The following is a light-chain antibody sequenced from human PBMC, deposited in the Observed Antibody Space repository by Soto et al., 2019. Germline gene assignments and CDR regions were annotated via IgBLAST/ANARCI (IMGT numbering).Light chain of an antibody. Sequence: DIVMTQSPDSLAVSLGERATINCKSSQSDFFNSNNKNYLAWYQQKPGQPPKLLIYWASTRESGVPDRFSGSGSGTDFTLTISSLQAEDVAVYYCQQYYNIPPTFGQGTKVEI. CDR3: QQYYNIPPT. CDR2: WAS. V-gene: IGKV4-1*01. J-gene: IGKJ1*01. CDR1: QSDFFNSNNKNY.